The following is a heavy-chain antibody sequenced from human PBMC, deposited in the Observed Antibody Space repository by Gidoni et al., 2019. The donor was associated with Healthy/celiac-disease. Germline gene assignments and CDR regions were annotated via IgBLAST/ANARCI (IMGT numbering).Heavy chain of an antibody. V-gene: IGHV4-39*01. D-gene: IGHD1-1*01. CDR1: GGSIRSSSYY. J-gene: IGHJ5*02. CDR3: ARHWNRAQRFDP. Sequence: QLQLQESGPGLVKPSETLSLTCTVSGGSIRSSSYYWGWIRQPPGKGLEWIGSIYYSGSTYYNPSLKSRVTISVDTSKNQFSLKLSSVTAADTAVYYCARHWNRAQRFDPWVQGTLVTVSS. CDR2: IYYSGST.